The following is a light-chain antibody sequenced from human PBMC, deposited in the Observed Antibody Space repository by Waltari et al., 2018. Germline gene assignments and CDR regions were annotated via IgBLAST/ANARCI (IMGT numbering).Light chain of an antibody. V-gene: IGKV1-12*01. CDR2: AAS. CDR3: QQANSFPYT. Sequence: QMTQSPSSVSASLGDTVTLTCRASQTISKYLAWYQQAPGKAPKLLIYAASNLQSEFPLRFSGSGSGTDFTLTISGLQPEDVGTYYCQQANSFPYTFGQGTKLEIK. J-gene: IGKJ2*01. CDR1: QTISKY.